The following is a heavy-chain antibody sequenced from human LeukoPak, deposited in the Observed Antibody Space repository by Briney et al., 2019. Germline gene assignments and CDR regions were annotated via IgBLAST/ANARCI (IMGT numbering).Heavy chain of an antibody. Sequence: PGGSLRLSCAASGFILSSYSMHWVRQAPGKGLEWVSYISSSSNTIYYADSVKGRFTISRDNAKNSLYLQMNSLRDDDTAVYYCARSFFRELIIRPSFDCWGQGTLVTVSS. CDR2: ISSSSNTI. D-gene: IGHD3-10*01. J-gene: IGHJ4*02. CDR3: ARSFFRELIIRPSFDC. CDR1: GFILSSYS. V-gene: IGHV3-48*02.